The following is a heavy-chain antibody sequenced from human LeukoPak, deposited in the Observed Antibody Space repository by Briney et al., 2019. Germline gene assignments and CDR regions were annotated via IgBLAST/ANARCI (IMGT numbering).Heavy chain of an antibody. Sequence: SETLSLTCAVYGGSFSGYYWSWIRQPPGKGLEWIGEINHSGSTNYNPSLKSRVTISVDKSKNQFSLKLSSVTAADTAVYYCARRAVGLRYFDWLIDYWGQGTLVTVSS. CDR1: GGSFSGYY. CDR3: ARRAVGLRYFDWLIDY. CDR2: INHSGST. J-gene: IGHJ4*02. V-gene: IGHV4-34*01. D-gene: IGHD3-9*01.